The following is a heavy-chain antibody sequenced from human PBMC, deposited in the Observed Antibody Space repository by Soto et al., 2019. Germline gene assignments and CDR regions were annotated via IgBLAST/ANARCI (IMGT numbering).Heavy chain of an antibody. CDR3: ARGQSFGGYVQKSVWFDP. D-gene: IGHD5-12*01. CDR1: GGYISGGGYY. J-gene: IGHJ5*02. CDR2: IYYSGST. Sequence: SETLSLTCTVSGGYISGGGYYWSWIRKHPGKGLEGIGYIYYSGSTYYNPSLKSRVTISVDTSKNQFSLKLSSVTAADTAVYYCARGQSFGGYVQKSVWFDPWGQGTLVTVSS. V-gene: IGHV4-31*03.